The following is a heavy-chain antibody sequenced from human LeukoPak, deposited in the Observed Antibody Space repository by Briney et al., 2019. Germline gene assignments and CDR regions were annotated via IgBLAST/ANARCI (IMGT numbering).Heavy chain of an antibody. J-gene: IGHJ4*02. CDR3: ARDVYSSAIPLDY. CDR2: IIPIFGTA. Sequence: SVKVSCKASVDTFSSYTISWVRQAPGQGLECMGRIIPIFGTANYTQKFQGRVTSTTDESTSTAYMELSSLRSEDTAVYYCARDVYSSAIPLDYWGQGTLVTVSS. D-gene: IGHD6-25*01. V-gene: IGHV1-69*05. CDR1: VDTFSSYT.